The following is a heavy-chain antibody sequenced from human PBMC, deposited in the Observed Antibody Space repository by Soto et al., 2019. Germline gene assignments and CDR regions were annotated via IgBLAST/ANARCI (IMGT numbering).Heavy chain of an antibody. J-gene: IGHJ6*02. CDR2: IYYSGST. V-gene: IGHV4-39*01. Sequence: SETLSLTCTVSGGSIGSSSYYWGWIRQPPGKGLEWIGSIYYSGSTYYNPSLKSRVTISVDTSKNQFSLKLSSVTAADTAAYYCARSSGWEEYYYYGMDVWGQGTTVTVSS. CDR1: GGSIGSSSYY. CDR3: ARSSGWEEYYYYGMDV. D-gene: IGHD6-19*01.